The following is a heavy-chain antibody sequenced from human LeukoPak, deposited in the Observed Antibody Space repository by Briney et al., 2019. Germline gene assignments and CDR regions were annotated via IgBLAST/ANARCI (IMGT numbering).Heavy chain of an antibody. V-gene: IGHV3-30*02. Sequence: GGSLRLSCAASGFTFSSYGMHWVRQAPGKGLEWVAFIRYDGSNKYYADSVKGRFTISRDNSKNTLYLQMNSLRAEDTAVYYCARLGSSSSQLDYWGQGTLVTVSS. D-gene: IGHD6-6*01. CDR2: IRYDGSNK. CDR3: ARLGSSSSQLDY. CDR1: GFTFSSYG. J-gene: IGHJ4*02.